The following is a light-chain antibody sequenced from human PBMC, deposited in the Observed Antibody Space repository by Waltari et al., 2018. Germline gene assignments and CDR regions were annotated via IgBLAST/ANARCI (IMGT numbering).Light chain of an antibody. J-gene: IGLJ2*01. CDR2: NVN. CDR3: NSYTSRSTMI. Sequence: QSALTPPASVSGSPGQPIPISCTGSSTDIGVYDYVSWYRQDPGKAPKLIIHNVNKRPSGVSDRFSGSKSGNTASLTISGLQAEDEAHYFCNSYTSRSTMIFGGGTTLTV. CDR1: STDIGVYDY. V-gene: IGLV2-14*01.